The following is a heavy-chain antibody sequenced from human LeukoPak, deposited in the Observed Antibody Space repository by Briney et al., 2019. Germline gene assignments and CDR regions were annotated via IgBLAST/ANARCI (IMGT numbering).Heavy chain of an antibody. D-gene: IGHD4-23*01. J-gene: IGHJ4*02. V-gene: IGHV1-69*05. CDR3: ARGTMVVTHLDY. CDR2: IIPIFGTA. CDR1: GGTFSSYA. Sequence: SVKVSCKASGGTFSSYAISWVRQAPGQGLEGMGGIIPIFGTANYAQKFQGRVTITTDESTSTAYMELSSLRSEDTAVYYCARGTMVVTHLDYWGQGTLVTVSS.